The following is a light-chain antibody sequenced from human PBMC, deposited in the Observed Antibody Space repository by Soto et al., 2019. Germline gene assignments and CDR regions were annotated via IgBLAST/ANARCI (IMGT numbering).Light chain of an antibody. J-gene: IGLJ1*01. CDR2: SHN. CDR1: SSNIGSNT. CDR3: ATWDDSLDGYV. V-gene: IGLV1-44*01. Sequence: QSVLTQPPSASGTPGQRVTIYCSGSSSNIGSNTVNWYQQLPGTAPKLLIYSHNQRPSGVPDRFSVSKSGTSASLAISGLQSEDEADYYCATWDDSLDGYVFGTGTKVTVL.